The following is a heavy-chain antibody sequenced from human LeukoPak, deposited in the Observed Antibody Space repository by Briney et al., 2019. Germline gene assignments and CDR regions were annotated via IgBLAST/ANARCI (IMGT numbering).Heavy chain of an antibody. CDR2: IYTRGST. J-gene: IGHJ3*02. Sequence: PSETLSLTCTASGGSINNYYWSSIRQPAGKGLEWIGRIYTRGSTNYNPSLKSRVTMSVDTSKNQFSLKLSSVTAADTAVYYCARGRYCSADICSGGDAFDIWGQGTMVSVSS. V-gene: IGHV4-4*07. D-gene: IGHD2-15*01. CDR1: GGSINNYY. CDR3: ARGRYCSADICSGGDAFDI.